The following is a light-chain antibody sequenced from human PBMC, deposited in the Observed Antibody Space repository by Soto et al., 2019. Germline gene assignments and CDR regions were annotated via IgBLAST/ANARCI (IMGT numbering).Light chain of an antibody. CDR3: QQYGSSPWT. Sequence: EIVLTQSPGTLSLSPGERATLSCRASQSVSSSYLAWYQQKPGQAPRLLIYGASSRATSIPDRFSGSVSGTDFTLTISRLEPEDFAVYYCQQYGSSPWTFGQGTKVEIK. V-gene: IGKV3-20*01. J-gene: IGKJ1*01. CDR2: GAS. CDR1: QSVSSSY.